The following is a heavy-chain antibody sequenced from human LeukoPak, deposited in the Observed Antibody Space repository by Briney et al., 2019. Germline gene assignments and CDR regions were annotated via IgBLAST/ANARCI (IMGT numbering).Heavy chain of an antibody. CDR1: GGSISSGDYY. D-gene: IGHD4-11*01. Sequence: PSETLSLTCTVSGGSISSGDYYWSWIRQPPGKGLEWIGEIYHSGSTNYNPSLKSRVTISVDTSKNQFSLKLSSVTAADTAVYYCARAPRLQGGNWFDPWGQGTLVTVSS. CDR2: IYHSGST. CDR3: ARAPRLQGGNWFDP. J-gene: IGHJ5*02. V-gene: IGHV4-61*08.